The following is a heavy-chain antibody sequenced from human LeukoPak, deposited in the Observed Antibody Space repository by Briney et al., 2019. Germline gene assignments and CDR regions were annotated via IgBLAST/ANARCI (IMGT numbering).Heavy chain of an antibody. D-gene: IGHD6-19*01. CDR2: ISPDGSRT. V-gene: IGHV3-74*01. CDR1: QFTFSTYW. J-gene: IGHJ4*02. Sequence: QPGGSLRLSCAASQFTFSTYWMHWVRQAPGRGLESVSCISPDGSRTDCADSVKGRVTTSRDNAKNTLYLQVNSLTAEATAVYYCVRGTSAWKGVDYWGQGTPVTVSS. CDR3: VRGTSAWKGVDY.